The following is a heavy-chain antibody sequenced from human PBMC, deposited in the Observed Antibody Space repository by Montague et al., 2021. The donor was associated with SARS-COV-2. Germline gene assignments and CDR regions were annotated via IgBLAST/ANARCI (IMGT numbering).Heavy chain of an antibody. J-gene: IGHJ2*01. D-gene: IGHD5-18*01. V-gene: IGHV4-59*01. Sequence: SETLSLTCSVSGGSISGYYWSWIRQPPGKGLEWIGYIYHSGNTKYITSLKSRVSISVDTSKNQFSLRLSSVTAADTAVYYCAREYRIELWQTNWYFGLWGRGTLVTVSS. CDR1: GGSISGYY. CDR3: AREYRIELWQTNWYFGL. CDR2: IYHSGNT.